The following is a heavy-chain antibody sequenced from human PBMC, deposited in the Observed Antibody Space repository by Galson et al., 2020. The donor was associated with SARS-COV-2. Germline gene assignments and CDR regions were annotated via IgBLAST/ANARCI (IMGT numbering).Heavy chain of an antibody. CDR1: GFTFSSYA. J-gene: IGHJ4*02. D-gene: IGHD2-2*01. CDR3: AKTRPKYCSSTSCFVDY. CDR2: LSRSAGSP. Sequence: GGSLRLSCAAPGFTFSSYAMSWVRQAPGKRLEWVSALSRSAGSPYYADSVKGRFTISRDNSKNTLYLQMNSLRAEDTAVYYCAKTRPKYCSSTSCFVDYWGQGTLVTVSS. V-gene: IGHV3-23*01.